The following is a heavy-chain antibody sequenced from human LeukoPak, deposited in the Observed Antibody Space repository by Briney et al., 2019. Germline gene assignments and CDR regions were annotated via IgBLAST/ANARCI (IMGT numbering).Heavy chain of an antibody. CDR1: GGSISSSNW. V-gene: IGHV4-4*02. CDR3: ARGHHGYSSSWLYFDY. Sequence: SETLSLTCAVSGGSISSSNWWSWVRQPPGKGLEWIGEIYHSGSTNYNPSLKSRVTISVDTSKNQFSLKLSSVTAADTAVYYCARGHHGYSSSWLYFDYWGQGTLVTVSS. D-gene: IGHD6-13*01. J-gene: IGHJ4*02. CDR2: IYHSGST.